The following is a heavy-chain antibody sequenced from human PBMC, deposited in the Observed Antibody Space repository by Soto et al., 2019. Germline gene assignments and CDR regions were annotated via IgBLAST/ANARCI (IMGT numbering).Heavy chain of an antibody. J-gene: IGHJ4*02. CDR2: INPNNGGT. Sequence: ASVKVSFKASGYSFTANSMHWVRQAPGQGLERMGWINPNNGGTNYARKFQGWVTMTRDTSISTAYMDLTRLKSDDTAVYYCAIKRSGVVDWGQGTLVSVSS. D-gene: IGHD2-15*01. CDR1: GYSFTANS. V-gene: IGHV1-2*04. CDR3: AIKRSGVVD.